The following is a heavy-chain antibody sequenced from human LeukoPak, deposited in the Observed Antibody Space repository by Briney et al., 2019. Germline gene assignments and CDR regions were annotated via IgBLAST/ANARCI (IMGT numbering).Heavy chain of an antibody. V-gene: IGHV3-30*03. CDR3: ARRHYLHYYYGMDV. CDR2: ISYDGSNK. Sequence: GGSLRLSCAASGFTFSSYGMHWVRQAPGKGLEWVAVISYDGSNKYYADSVKGRFTISRDNSKNTLYLQMNSLRAEDTAVYYCARRHYLHYYYGMDVWGQGTTVTVSS. J-gene: IGHJ6*02. D-gene: IGHD3-10*01. CDR1: GFTFSSYG.